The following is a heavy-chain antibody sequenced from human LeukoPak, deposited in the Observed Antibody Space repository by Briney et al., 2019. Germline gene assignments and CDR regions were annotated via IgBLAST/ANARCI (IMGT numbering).Heavy chain of an antibody. V-gene: IGHV3-33*07. CDR3: AIDLNSYHWFDP. CDR1: GFTITKYG. D-gene: IGHD3-10*01. J-gene: IGHJ5*02. Sequence: GGSLRLSCAASGFTITKYGFDWVRQAPGKGLEWVAVIWYDGSKRYYADSVKGRFTVSKDNSKNTVYLQMNSLRVEDTALYYCAIDLNSYHWFDPWGQGTLVTVSS. CDR2: IWYDGSKR.